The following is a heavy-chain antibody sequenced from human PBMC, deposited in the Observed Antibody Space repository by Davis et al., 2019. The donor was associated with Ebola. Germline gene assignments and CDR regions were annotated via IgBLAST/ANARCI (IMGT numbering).Heavy chain of an antibody. J-gene: IGHJ4*02. Sequence: GGSLRLSCTDSVITFSSYAMTWVRQAPGTGLEWVSAISGSGGSTYYADSVKGRFTISRDNAKNSLYLQMNSLRDEDTAVYYCVRQWFGETDWGQGTLVTVSS. V-gene: IGHV3-23*01. CDR2: ISGSGGST. CDR3: VRQWFGETD. CDR1: VITFSSYA. D-gene: IGHD3-10*01.